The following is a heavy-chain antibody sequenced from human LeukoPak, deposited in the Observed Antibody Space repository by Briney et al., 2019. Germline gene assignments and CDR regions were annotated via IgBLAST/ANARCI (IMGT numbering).Heavy chain of an antibody. Sequence: GGSLRLSCAASGFTVSSNYMNWVRQAPGKGLEWVSYISSSGSTIYYADSVKGRFTISRDNAKNSLYLQMNSLRAEDTAIYYCATNTPMGHYFDNWGQGTLVSVSS. D-gene: IGHD5-18*01. CDR3: ATNTPMGHYFDN. V-gene: IGHV3-48*03. J-gene: IGHJ4*02. CDR2: ISSSGSTI. CDR1: GFTVSSNY.